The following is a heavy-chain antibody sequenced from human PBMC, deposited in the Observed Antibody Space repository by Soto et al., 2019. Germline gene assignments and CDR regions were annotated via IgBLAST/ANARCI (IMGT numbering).Heavy chain of an antibody. CDR3: ARDRVTTFYYCYGMDV. CDR2: MNPNSGNT. CDR1: GYTFTSYD. V-gene: IGHV1-8*01. J-gene: IGHJ6*02. D-gene: IGHD4-17*01. Sequence: ASVKVSCKASGYTFTSYDINWVRQATGQGLEWMGWMNPNSGNTGYAQKFQGRVTMTRNTSISTAYMELSRLRSDDTAVYYCARDRVTTFYYCYGMDVWGQGTTVTVSS.